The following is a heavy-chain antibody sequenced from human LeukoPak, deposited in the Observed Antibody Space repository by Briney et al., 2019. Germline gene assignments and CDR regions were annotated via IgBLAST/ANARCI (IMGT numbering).Heavy chain of an antibody. CDR1: GYSFTSYW. CDR2: IYPGDSDT. V-gene: IGHV5-51*01. D-gene: IGHD6-13*01. Sequence: GESLQISCKGSGYSFTSYWIGWVRQMPGKGLEWMGIIYPGDSDTRYSPSFQGQVTISADKSISTAYLQWSSLKASDTAMYYCARHGHSSSWAPGMDVWGQGTTVTVSS. J-gene: IGHJ6*02. CDR3: ARHGHSSSWAPGMDV.